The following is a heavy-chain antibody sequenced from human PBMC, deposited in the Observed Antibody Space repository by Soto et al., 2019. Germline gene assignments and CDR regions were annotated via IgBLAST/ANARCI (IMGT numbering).Heavy chain of an antibody. Sequence: QVQLQESGPGLVKPSETLSLTCTVSGGSISSYYWSWIRQPPGKGLEWIGYICYSGSTNYNPSLNRRVTISVDTSKNRFSLKLSSVTAADTAVYYCASLWGWSVDYWGQGTLVTVSS. CDR3: ASLWGWSVDY. CDR1: GGSISSYY. CDR2: ICYSGST. D-gene: IGHD3-16*01. V-gene: IGHV4-59*08. J-gene: IGHJ4*02.